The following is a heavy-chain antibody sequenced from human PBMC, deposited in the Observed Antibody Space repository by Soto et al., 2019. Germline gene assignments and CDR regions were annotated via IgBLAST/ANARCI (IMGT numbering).Heavy chain of an antibody. CDR3: AKDLQSYGDYDYYCYGMDV. J-gene: IGHJ6*02. D-gene: IGHD4-17*01. V-gene: IGHV3-30*18. CDR1: GFTFSTYG. CDR2: ISYDGTNK. Sequence: QVHLVESGGGEVQPGRSLTISCAASGFTFSTYGMHWVRQTPGKGLEWVAVISYDGTNKFYSDSVKGRFTISRDNFKNTLTLQMTSLRADATAVYSCAKDLQSYGDYDYYCYGMDVWGLGTRVTVSS.